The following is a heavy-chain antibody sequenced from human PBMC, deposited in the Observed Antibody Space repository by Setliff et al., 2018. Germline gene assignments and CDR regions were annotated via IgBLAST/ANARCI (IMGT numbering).Heavy chain of an antibody. CDR1: GFTFSDYA. V-gene: IGHV3-23*01. CDR2: IIGGDSATV. D-gene: IGHD3-22*01. Sequence: AGSLTLSCEASGFTFSDYAMSWVRRTPGKGLEWVSAIIGGDSATVHYAAPVQGRFTISREDSKDTLYLQMNSLKTEDTALYYCVTVWSRWYDMGWFDPWGQGTLVTVSS. CDR3: VTVWSRWYDMGWFDP. J-gene: IGHJ5*02.